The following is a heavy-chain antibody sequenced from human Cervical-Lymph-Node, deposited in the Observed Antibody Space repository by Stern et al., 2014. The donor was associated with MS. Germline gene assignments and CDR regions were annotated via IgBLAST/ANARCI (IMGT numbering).Heavy chain of an antibody. V-gene: IGHV5-51*01. D-gene: IGHD4-17*01. CDR1: ENTFFNFW. CDR3: ARHYGYYFDF. CDR2: ILPGDADT. J-gene: IGHJ4*02. Sequence: EVQLVESGVEVQKPGESLKISCKASENTFFNFWIGWLRPMPGQGLEYLGIILPGDADTNYTPTFEGQVTISAAKSINTAYLHWSSLKASDTAIYYCARHYGYYFDFWGQGTLVTVSS.